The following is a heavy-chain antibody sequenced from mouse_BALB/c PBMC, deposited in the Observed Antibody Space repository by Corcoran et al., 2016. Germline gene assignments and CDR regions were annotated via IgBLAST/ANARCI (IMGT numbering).Heavy chain of an antibody. CDR1: GFNIKDTY. Sequence: EVQLQQSGAELVKPGASVKLSCTASGFNIKDTYMHWVKQRPEQGLEWIGRIDPANGNTKYDPKFQGKATITADTSSNTAYLQLSSRTSEDTAVYYCARKGYGNYRGDWFAYWGQGTLVTVSA. CDR2: IDPANGNT. V-gene: IGHV14-3*02. D-gene: IGHD2-1*01. CDR3: ARKGYGNYRGDWFAY. J-gene: IGHJ3*01.